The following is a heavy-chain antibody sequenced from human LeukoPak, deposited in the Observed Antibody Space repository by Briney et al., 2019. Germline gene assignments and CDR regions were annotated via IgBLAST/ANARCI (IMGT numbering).Heavy chain of an antibody. CDR3: ARVSDPPYYYDSSGEKDY. V-gene: IGHV1-69*01. D-gene: IGHD3-22*01. J-gene: IGHJ4*02. CDR2: IIPIFGTA. CDR1: GGTFSSYT. Sequence: GSSVKVSCKASGGTFSSYTITWVRQAPGQGLEWMGGIIPIFGTANYAQKFQGRVTITADESTSTVYMELSSLRSEDTAVYYCARVSDPPYYYDSSGEKDYWGQGTLVTVSS.